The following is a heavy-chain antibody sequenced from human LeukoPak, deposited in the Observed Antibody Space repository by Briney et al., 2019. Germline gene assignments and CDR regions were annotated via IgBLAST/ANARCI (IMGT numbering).Heavy chain of an antibody. V-gene: IGHV1-18*01. J-gene: IGHJ5*02. CDR1: GYTFTSYG. CDR2: ISAYNGNT. Sequence: ATVAVSCTASGYTFTSYGISWVRQGPGQGLEWMGWISAYNGNTNYAQKLQGRVTMTTDTSTSTAYMELRSLRSDDTAVYYCARGRRQLERQMYWFDPWGQGTLVTVSS. CDR3: ARGRRQLERQMYWFDP. D-gene: IGHD1-1*01.